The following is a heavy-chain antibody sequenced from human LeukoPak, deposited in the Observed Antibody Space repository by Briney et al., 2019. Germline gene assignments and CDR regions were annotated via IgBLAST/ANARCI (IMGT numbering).Heavy chain of an antibody. D-gene: IGHD3-22*01. J-gene: IGHJ4*02. CDR3: ARSSESYDSSGYYSYYFDY. CDR2: IYSSGST. CDR1: GGSIRGYY. V-gene: IGHV4-59*01. Sequence: SETLSLTCTVSGGSIRGYYWSWIRQPPGKGLEWIGYIYSSGSTNYNPSLRSRVTISVDTSKNQFSLKLSSVTAADTAVYYCARSSESYDSSGYYSYYFDYWGQGTLVTVSS.